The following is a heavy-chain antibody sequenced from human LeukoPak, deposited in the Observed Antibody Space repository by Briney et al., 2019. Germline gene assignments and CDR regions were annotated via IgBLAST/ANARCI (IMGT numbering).Heavy chain of an antibody. J-gene: IGHJ4*02. CDR2: INHSGST. CDR1: GGSFSGYY. V-gene: IGHV4-34*01. CDR3: ASHSSGWDFDY. Sequence: PSETLSLTCAVYGGSFSGYYWSWIRQPPGKGLEWIGEINHSGSTNYNPSLKSRVTISVDTSKNQFSLKLSSVTAADTAVYYCASHSSGWDFDYWGQGTLVTVSP. D-gene: IGHD6-19*01.